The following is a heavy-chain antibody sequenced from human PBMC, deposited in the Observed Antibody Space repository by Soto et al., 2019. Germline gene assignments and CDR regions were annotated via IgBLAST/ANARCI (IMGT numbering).Heavy chain of an antibody. Sequence: QVQLVQSGAEVKKPGSSVKVSCKASGGTFSSYTISWVRQAPGQGLEWMGTIIPILGIANYAQKFQGRVTITADKSTSTAYMELSSLRSEDTAVYYCARGGVVVAATFDYWGQGTLVTVSS. CDR1: GGTFSSYT. D-gene: IGHD2-15*01. J-gene: IGHJ4*02. CDR2: IIPILGIA. V-gene: IGHV1-69*02. CDR3: ARGGVVVAATFDY.